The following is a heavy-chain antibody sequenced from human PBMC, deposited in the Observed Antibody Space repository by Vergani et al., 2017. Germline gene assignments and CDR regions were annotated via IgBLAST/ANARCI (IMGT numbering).Heavy chain of an antibody. V-gene: IGHV3-48*01. CDR2: ISSSSSTI. J-gene: IGHJ4*01. Sequence: EVQLLESGGNLIQPGGSLRLSCGASGFTFSSYAMTWVRLAPGKGLQWVSYISSSSSTIYYAESVKGRFTISRDNAKNSLYLQMNSLRAEDTAVYYCASREVATMMVIDYWGQGTLVTVSS. CDR3: ASREVATMMVIDY. CDR1: GFTFSSYA. D-gene: IGHD5-12*01.